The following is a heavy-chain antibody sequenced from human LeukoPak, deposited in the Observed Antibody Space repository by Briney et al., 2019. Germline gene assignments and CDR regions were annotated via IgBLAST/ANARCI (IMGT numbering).Heavy chain of an antibody. Sequence: GGSLRLSCAASGFTVSSNYMSWVRQAPGKGLEWVAVISYNGSNKYYADSVKGRFTISRDNSKNTLDLQMNSLKAEDTAVYYCARDGGYSGLLRTGKIQLGFDYWGQGTLVTVSS. CDR1: GFTVSSNY. V-gene: IGHV3-30-3*01. CDR3: ARDGGYSGLLRTGKIQLGFDY. J-gene: IGHJ4*02. CDR2: ISYNGSNK. D-gene: IGHD5-12*01.